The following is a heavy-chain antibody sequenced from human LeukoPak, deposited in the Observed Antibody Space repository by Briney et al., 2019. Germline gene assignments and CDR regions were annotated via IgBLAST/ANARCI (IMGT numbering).Heavy chain of an antibody. D-gene: IGHD6-19*01. V-gene: IGHV4-59*01. J-gene: IGHJ4*02. Sequence: SETLSLTCTVSGGSIRSYYWSWIRQPPGKGLEWIGYIYYSGSTNYNPSLKSRVTISVDTPKNQFSLKLSSVTAADTAVYYCARARIAVADIFDYWGQGTLVTVSS. CDR3: ARARIAVADIFDY. CDR1: GGSIRSYY. CDR2: IYYSGST.